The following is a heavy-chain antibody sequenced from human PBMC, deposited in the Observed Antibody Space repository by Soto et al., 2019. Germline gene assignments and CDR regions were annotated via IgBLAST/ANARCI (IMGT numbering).Heavy chain of an antibody. CDR1: GDSVSSTPYS. J-gene: IGHJ6*02. CDR3: ATGRISRGLDV. V-gene: IGHV4-39*07. Sequence: ASETLSLTCTVSGDSVSSTPYSWGWFRQPPGKGLEWIGSIYKTGSSYNPSLKSRVTISQDTSKNQFSLRLTSVTATDTAVYYCATGRISRGLDVWGQGTTVTVSS. CDR2: IYKTGS.